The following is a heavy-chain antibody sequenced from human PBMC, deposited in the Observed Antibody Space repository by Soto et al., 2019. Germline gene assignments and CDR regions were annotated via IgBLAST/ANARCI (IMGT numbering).Heavy chain of an antibody. Sequence: QVQLVQSGAEVKKPGSSVKVSCKASGGTFSSYTINWVRQAPGQGLEWVGRIIPILGIAKNAQKFQGRVTXXADKSKSTADMELSSLRSEDTAVYYCAAEYGANSAWGQGTLVTVSS. CDR2: IIPILGIA. CDR1: GGTFSSYT. CDR3: AAEYGANSA. V-gene: IGHV1-69*02. D-gene: IGHD4-17*01. J-gene: IGHJ4*02.